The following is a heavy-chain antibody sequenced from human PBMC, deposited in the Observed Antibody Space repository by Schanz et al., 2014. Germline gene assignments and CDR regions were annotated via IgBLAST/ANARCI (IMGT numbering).Heavy chain of an antibody. D-gene: IGHD6-19*01. CDR2: INPSGGGT. CDR3: ARGGYSSGWYDRDIAHFDY. V-gene: IGHV1-46*01. CDR1: GYTFTGYY. J-gene: IGHJ4*02. Sequence: QVQLVQSGAEVKQPGASVKVSCKASGYTFTGYYIHWVRQAPGQGLEWMGIINPSGGGTSYALRFQDRVTVTRDTSRSTVYMELRSLRSDDTAVYYCARGGYSSGWYDRDIAHFDYWGQGTLVTVSS.